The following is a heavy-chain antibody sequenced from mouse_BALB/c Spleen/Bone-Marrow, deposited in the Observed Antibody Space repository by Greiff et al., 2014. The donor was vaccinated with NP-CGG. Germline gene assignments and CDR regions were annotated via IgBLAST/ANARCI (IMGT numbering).Heavy chain of an antibody. CDR1: GFNIKDTY. J-gene: IGHJ3*01. CDR2: IDPANGNT. CDR3: ARYYYGSSLFAY. V-gene: IGHV14-3*02. Sequence: EVQLQQSGAELVKPGASVKLSCTASGFNIKDTYMYWVKQRPEQGLEWIGRIDPANGNTKYDPKFQDKATITADTSSNTAYLQLSSLTSEDIAVYYCARYYYGSSLFAYWGQGTLVTVSA. D-gene: IGHD1-1*01.